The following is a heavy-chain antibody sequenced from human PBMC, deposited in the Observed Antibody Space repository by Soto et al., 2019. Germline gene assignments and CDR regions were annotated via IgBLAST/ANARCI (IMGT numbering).Heavy chain of an antibody. D-gene: IGHD3-10*01. J-gene: IGHJ4*02. CDR2: ISGSGGST. V-gene: IGHV3-23*01. CDR3: AKDPARGYYFDY. CDR1: GFTFSSYA. Sequence: GGSLRLSCAASGFTFSSYAMSWVRQAPGKGLEWVSAISGSGGSTYYADSVKGRFTISRDNSKNTLYLHMNSLSAEDTAVYYCAKDPARGYYFDYGGQGTLDTVSS.